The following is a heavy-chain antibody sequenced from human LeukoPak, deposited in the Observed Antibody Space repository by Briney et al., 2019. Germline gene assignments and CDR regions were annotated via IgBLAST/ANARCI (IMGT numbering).Heavy chain of an antibody. CDR3: ARDFDDVNGYYYYIPDY. D-gene: IGHD3-10*01. CDR1: GFNFSTNG. CDR2: ILFDGTKT. J-gene: IGHJ4*02. V-gene: IGHV3-30*02. Sequence: PGGSLRLSCETSGFNFSTNGMHWVRQAPGKGLGWVAFILFDGTKTFYGDSVRGRFTISRDNPKNTLYLQLSSLRGDDTAVYYCARDFDDVNGYYYYIPDYWGQGTLVTVSS.